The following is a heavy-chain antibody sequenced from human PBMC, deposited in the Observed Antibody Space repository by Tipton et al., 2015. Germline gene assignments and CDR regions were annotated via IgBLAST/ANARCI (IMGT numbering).Heavy chain of an antibody. CDR1: GFTFDHYT. D-gene: IGHD5-12*01. Sequence: SLRLSCAASGFTFDHYTMHWVRQTPGKGLEWVSLISATGAITHKVDSVKGRFNISRDNSKNMLYLQMSSLRAEDTAVYYCAKELVASTSLRYYLYGMDVWGQGTTVTVSS. J-gene: IGHJ6*02. V-gene: IGHV3-23*01. CDR3: AKELVASTSLRYYLYGMDV. CDR2: ISATGAIT.